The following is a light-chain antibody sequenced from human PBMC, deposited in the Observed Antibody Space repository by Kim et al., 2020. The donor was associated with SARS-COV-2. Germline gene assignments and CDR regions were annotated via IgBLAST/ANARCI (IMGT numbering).Light chain of an antibody. J-gene: IGKJ2*01. CDR2: AAS. CDR3: QQFQSYPYT. CDR1: QGISSF. V-gene: IGKV1-9*01. Sequence: SASLGDRVTINCRASQGISSFLAWFQQKPGKAPEHLIYAASTLQSGVPSRFSGSGSGTEYSLTITGLQPEDFATYFCQQFQSYPYTFGQGTKLEI.